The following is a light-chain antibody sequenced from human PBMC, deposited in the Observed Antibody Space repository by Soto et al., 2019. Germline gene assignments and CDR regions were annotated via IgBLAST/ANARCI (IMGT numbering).Light chain of an antibody. CDR1: QSVSSS. J-gene: IGKJ1*01. CDR3: QQYNNRWT. CDR2: GAS. Sequence: EIVMTQSPATLSVSLGYRATLSCRASQSVSSSLAWYQQKPGQPPRLLIYGASTRAAGIPARFSGSGSGTEFTLTISRLQSEEFAVDYCQQYNNRWTFGQGTKVDIK. V-gene: IGKV3-15*01.